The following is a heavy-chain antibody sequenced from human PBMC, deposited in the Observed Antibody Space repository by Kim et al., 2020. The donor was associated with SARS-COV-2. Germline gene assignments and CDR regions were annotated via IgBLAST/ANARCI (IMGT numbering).Heavy chain of an antibody. J-gene: IGHJ6*02. V-gene: IGHV5-10-1*01. Sequence: GESLKISCKGSGYSFTSYWISWVRQMPGKGLEWMGRIDPSDSYTNYSPSFQGHVTISADKSISTAYLQWSSLKASDTAMYYCAADYCGGDCYSPYYYYGMDVWGQGTTVTVSS. CDR1: GYSFTSYW. CDR3: AADYCGGDCYSPYYYYGMDV. CDR2: IDPSDSYT. D-gene: IGHD2-21*02.